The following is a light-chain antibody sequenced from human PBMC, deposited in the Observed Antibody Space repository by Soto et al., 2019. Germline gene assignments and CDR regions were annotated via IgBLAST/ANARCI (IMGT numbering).Light chain of an antibody. CDR1: SSNIGSNT. Sequence: QSVLTQSPSASGTPGQRVTISCSGSSSNIGSNTVNWYQQLPGTAPKLLSYSNNQRPSGGPDRFSGSKSGTSASLAISGLQSEDEADYYCAAWDDSLNRYVFGTGTKVTVL. V-gene: IGLV1-44*01. CDR3: AAWDDSLNRYV. CDR2: SNN. J-gene: IGLJ1*01.